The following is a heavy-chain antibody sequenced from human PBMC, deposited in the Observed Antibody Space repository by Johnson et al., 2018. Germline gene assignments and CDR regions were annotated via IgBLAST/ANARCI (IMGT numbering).Heavy chain of an antibody. CDR1: GFTFSSYG. CDR2: IWYDGSNK. CDR3: AREELGGSIPHDY. Sequence: VQLVQSGGGVVQPGRSLRLSCAASGFTFSSYGMHWVRQAPGKGLEWVAVIWYDGSNKVYGDSVKGRFTISRYNSKNMLYLQMSSLRAADTAVYYCAREELGGSIPHDYWGQGTLVTVSS. V-gene: IGHV3-33*01. D-gene: IGHD2-15*01. J-gene: IGHJ4*02.